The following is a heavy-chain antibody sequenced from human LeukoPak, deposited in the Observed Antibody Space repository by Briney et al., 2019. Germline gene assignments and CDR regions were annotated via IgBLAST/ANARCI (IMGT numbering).Heavy chain of an antibody. CDR2: IIPIFGTA. V-gene: IGHV1-69*13. CDR3: ARAWGTLLKDWFDP. Sequence: SVKVSCKASGGTFSSYAISWVRQAPGQGLEWMGGIIPIFGTANYAQKFQGRVTITADESTSTAHMELSSLRSEDTAVYYCARAWGTLLKDWFDPWGQGTLVTVSS. J-gene: IGHJ5*02. CDR1: GGTFSSYA. D-gene: IGHD3-16*01.